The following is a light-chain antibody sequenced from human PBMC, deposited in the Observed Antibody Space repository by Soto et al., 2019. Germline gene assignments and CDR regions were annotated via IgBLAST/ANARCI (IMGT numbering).Light chain of an antibody. J-gene: IGLJ1*01. Sequence: QSALTQPASVSGSPGQSITISCTGTSSDVGGYNYVSWYQQHPGKAPKLMIYDVSNRPSEVSNRFSGSKSGNTASLTISGLQAEDEAGYYCSSYTSSSRYVFGTGTKVTVL. V-gene: IGLV2-14*01. CDR3: SSYTSSSRYV. CDR2: DVS. CDR1: SSDVGGYNY.